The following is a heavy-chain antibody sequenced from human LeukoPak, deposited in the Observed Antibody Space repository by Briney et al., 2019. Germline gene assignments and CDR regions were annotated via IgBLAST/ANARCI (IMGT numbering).Heavy chain of an antibody. CDR1: GFAFSSYS. J-gene: IGHJ4*02. D-gene: IGHD3-9*01. V-gene: IGHV3-48*02. CDR2: ISPRSDIK. Sequence: GGSLRLSCAASGFAFSSYSMNWVRQAPGKGLELVSHISPRSDIKSYADSVKGRFTISRDNAKNSLFLQMNSLRDEDTAVYYCARDHDWAFDYWGQGALVTVSS. CDR3: ARDHDWAFDY.